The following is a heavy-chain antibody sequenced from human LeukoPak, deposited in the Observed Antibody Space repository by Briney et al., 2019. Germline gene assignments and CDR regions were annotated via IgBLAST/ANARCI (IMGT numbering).Heavy chain of an antibody. J-gene: IGHJ3*02. Sequence: SETLSLTCTVSGYSISGGYDWGWIRQPPGKGLEWIGSIYHSGSTYYNPSLKSRVTISVDTSKNQFSLKLSSVTAADTAMYYCVRSIEVAPSAFDIWGQGTMVTVSS. CDR3: VRSIEVAPSAFDI. V-gene: IGHV4-38-2*02. D-gene: IGHD2-21*01. CDR1: GYSISGGYD. CDR2: IYHSGST.